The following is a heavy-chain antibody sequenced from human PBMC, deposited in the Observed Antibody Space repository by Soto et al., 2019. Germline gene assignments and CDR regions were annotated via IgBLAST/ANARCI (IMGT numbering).Heavy chain of an antibody. CDR1: GGSISTSDYT. Sequence: SETLSLTCAVSGGSISTSDYTWSWIRQPPGRGLEWIGSVYHSGATHYMPSLKNRLTMSLDRSKNQFSLDLTSVTAADTAVYYCVRERTIFGVAPGGGVDVWGQGTTVTVSS. CDR2: VYHSGAT. V-gene: IGHV4-30-2*01. J-gene: IGHJ6*02. CDR3: VRERTIFGVAPGGGVDV. D-gene: IGHD3-3*01.